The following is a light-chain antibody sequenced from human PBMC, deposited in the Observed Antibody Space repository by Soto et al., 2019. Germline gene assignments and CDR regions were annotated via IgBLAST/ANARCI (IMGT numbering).Light chain of an antibody. Sequence: QAVVTQPPSASGTPGQRVTISCSGSSSSIGSNYVYWYQQLPGTTPKLLIYSNNQRPSGVPDRFSGSKSGTSASLAISGLQSEDEADYYCASWDVSLSGLYVFGTGTKLTVL. CDR2: SNN. J-gene: IGLJ1*01. V-gene: IGLV1-47*02. CDR1: SSSIGSNY. CDR3: ASWDVSLSGLYV.